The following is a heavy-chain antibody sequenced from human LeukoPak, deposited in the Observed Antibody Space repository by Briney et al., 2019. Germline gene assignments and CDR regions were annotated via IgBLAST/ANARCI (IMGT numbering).Heavy chain of an antibody. J-gene: IGHJ5*02. Sequence: PSETLSLTCTVSGASLNSYYWSWIRQPPGKGLEWIGYIYYSGGTTYNPSLKSRATISVDTSKNQFSLNPSSVTAADTAVYYCARWVTAHCTRTSCPGAWFDPWGQGTLVTVFS. CDR2: IYYSGGT. V-gene: IGHV4-59*01. CDR1: GASLNSYY. CDR3: ARWVTAHCTRTSCPGAWFDP. D-gene: IGHD2-2*01.